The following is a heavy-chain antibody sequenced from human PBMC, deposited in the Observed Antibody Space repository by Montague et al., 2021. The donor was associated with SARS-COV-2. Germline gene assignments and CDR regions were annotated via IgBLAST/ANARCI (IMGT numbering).Heavy chain of an antibody. J-gene: IGHJ4*02. CDR1: GFTFSSYA. Sequence: SLRLSCAASGFTFSSYAMSWVRQAPGKGLEWVSTFTGGSGGSTYXANSVKGRFTISRDSFKNTLYLQMNNLRAEDTAVYYCAKDRWGVPGPLDPFDYWGQGTLVTVSS. CDR3: AKDRWGVPGPLDPFDY. V-gene: IGHV3-23*01. CDR2: FTGGSGGST. D-gene: IGHD3-10*01.